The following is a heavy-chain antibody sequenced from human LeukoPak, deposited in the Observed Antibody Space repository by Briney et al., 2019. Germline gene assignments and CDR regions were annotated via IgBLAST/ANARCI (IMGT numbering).Heavy chain of an antibody. CDR2: IYYSGST. Sequence: SETLSLTCTVSGGSISSYYWSWIRQPPGKGLEWIGYIYYSGSTNYNPSLKSRVTISVDTSKNQFSLKLSSVTAADPTVDYCARHLSPYCSGGSCYSGYWFDPWGQGTLVTVSS. CDR1: GGSISSYY. V-gene: IGHV4-59*08. D-gene: IGHD2-15*01. CDR3: ARHLSPYCSGGSCYSGYWFDP. J-gene: IGHJ5*02.